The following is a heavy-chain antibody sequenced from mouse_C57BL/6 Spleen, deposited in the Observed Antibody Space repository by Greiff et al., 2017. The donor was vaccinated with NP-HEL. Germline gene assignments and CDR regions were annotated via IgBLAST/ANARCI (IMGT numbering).Heavy chain of an antibody. Sequence: EVKVEESGGGLVQPGGSMKLSCAASGFTFSDAWIDWVRQSPEKGLEWVAEIRNKANNHATYYAESVKGRFTISTDDSKSSVYLQMNSLRAEDTGIYYCTRPISSGAMDYWGQGTSVTVSS. CDR2: IRNKANNHAT. J-gene: IGHJ4*01. V-gene: IGHV6-6*01. D-gene: IGHD3-1*01. CDR3: TRPISSGAMDY. CDR1: GFTFSDAW.